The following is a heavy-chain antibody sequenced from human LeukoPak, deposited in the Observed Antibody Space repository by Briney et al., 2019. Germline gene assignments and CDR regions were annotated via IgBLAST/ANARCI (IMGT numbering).Heavy chain of an antibody. V-gene: IGHV1-8*01. CDR2: MNPNNGNT. CDR1: GFKFTSYD. Sequence: ASVTVSCKASGFKFTSYDINWVRQASGQGLEWMGWMNPNNGNTGYAQKFQGRVTMTRDTSTSTAYMELRDLRSEDTAVYYCVRDGEGVAISVNYWFDPWGQGTLVIVSS. J-gene: IGHJ5*02. D-gene: IGHD3-10*01. CDR3: VRDGEGVAISVNYWFDP.